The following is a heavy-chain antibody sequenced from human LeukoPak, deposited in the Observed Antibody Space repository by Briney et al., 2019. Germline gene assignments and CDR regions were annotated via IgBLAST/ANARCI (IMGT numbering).Heavy chain of an antibody. CDR3: ASSDLVWLFDY. D-gene: IGHD3-22*01. Sequence: GGSLRLSCAASGFTFSSYAMHWVRQAPGKGLEWVAVISYDGSNKYHADSVKGRFTISRDNSKNTLYLQMNSLRAEDTAVYYCASSDLVWLFDYWGQGTLVTVSS. V-gene: IGHV3-30-3*01. CDR2: ISYDGSNK. J-gene: IGHJ4*02. CDR1: GFTFSSYA.